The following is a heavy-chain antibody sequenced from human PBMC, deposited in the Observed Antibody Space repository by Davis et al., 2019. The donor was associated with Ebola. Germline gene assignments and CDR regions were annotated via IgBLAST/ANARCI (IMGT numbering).Heavy chain of an antibody. CDR1: GFTFSSYG. J-gene: IGHJ6*02. Sequence: GESLKISCAASGFTFSSYGMHWVRQAPGKGLEWVAVISYDGSNKYYADSVKGRFTISRDNSKNTLYLQMNSLRAEDTAVYYCARDPAATYYYYGMDVWGQGTTVTVSS. CDR3: ARDPAATYYYYGMDV. CDR2: ISYDGSNK. D-gene: IGHD2-2*01. V-gene: IGHV3-30*12.